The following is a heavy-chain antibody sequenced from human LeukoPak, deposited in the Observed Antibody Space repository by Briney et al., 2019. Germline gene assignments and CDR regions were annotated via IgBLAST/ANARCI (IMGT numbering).Heavy chain of an antibody. V-gene: IGHV3-30*02. D-gene: IGHD2-2*01. CDR1: GFTFSSYG. CDR3: AKDTIGIYCSSTSCGGFDY. CDR2: IRYDGSNK. J-gene: IGHJ4*02. Sequence: GGSLRLSCAASGFTFSSYGMHWVRQAPGKGLEWVAFIRYDGSNKYYADSVKGRFTISRDNSKNTLYLQMNSLRAEDTAVYYCAKDTIGIYCSSTSCGGFDYWGQGTLVTVSS.